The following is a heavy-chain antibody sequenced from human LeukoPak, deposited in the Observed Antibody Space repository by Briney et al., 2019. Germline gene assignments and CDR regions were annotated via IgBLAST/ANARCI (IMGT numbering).Heavy chain of an antibody. CDR1: GGSISSYY. V-gene: IGHV4-59*01. CDR3: ARVDDYYGSGSYSNWFDP. CDR2: IYYSGST. J-gene: IGHJ5*02. D-gene: IGHD3-10*01. Sequence: PSETLSLTCTVSGGSISSYYWSWIRQPPGKGLEWIGYIYYSGSTNYNPSLKSRVTISVDTSKNQFSLKLSSVTAADTAVYYCARVDDYYGSGSYSNWFDPWGQGTLVTVSS.